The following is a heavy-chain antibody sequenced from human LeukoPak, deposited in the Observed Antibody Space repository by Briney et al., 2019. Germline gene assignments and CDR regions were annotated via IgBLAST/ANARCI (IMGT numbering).Heavy chain of an antibody. D-gene: IGHD1-26*01. CDR1: GFTFSDYY. J-gene: IGHJ4*02. Sequence: GGSLRLSCAASGFTFSDYYMNWIRKAPGKGLEWVSHISSSGSTIYYADSVKGRFTVSRDNAKNSLYLQMNSLRVEDTAVYYCARDSPSVGDVDYWGQGILVTVSS. CDR3: ARDSPSVGDVDY. V-gene: IGHV3-11*04. CDR2: ISSSGSTI.